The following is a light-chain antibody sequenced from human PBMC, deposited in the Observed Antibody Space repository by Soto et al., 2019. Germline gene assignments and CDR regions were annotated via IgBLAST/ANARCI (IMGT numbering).Light chain of an antibody. J-gene: IGKJ1*01. CDR1: QSISSW. V-gene: IGKV1-5*01. Sequence: IQITQSPSTLSASVGDRVTITCRASQSISSWLAWYQQKPGKAPKLLIYDASSLESGVPSRFRGSGSGTEFTLTISRLQPEDFAVYYCQQYNNWPRTFGQGTKVDIK. CDR2: DAS. CDR3: QQYNNWPRT.